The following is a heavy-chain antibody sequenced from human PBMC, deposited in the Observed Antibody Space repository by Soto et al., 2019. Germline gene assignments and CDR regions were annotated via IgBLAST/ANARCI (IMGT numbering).Heavy chain of an antibody. CDR1: GGSISSYY. V-gene: IGHV4-4*07. CDR2: TYTSGST. J-gene: IGHJ6*02. D-gene: IGHD6-13*01. Sequence: SETLSLTCTVSGGSISSYYWSWIRQPAGKGLEWIGRTYTSGSTNYNPSLKSRVTMSVDTSKNQFSLKLSSVTAADTAVYYCARVGAARKVYYYYGMDVWGQGTTVTVSS. CDR3: ARVGAARKVYYYYGMDV.